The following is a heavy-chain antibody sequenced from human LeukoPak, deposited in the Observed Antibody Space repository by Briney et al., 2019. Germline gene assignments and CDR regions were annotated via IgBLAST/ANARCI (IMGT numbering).Heavy chain of an antibody. CDR1: GFTFRRHA. CDR3: AEDRWFGELSHYYYGMDV. CDR2: ISYDGSTK. Sequence: PGRSLRLSCAACGFTFRRHAMHWVRQAPGKGLEWVAVISYDGSTKYYADSVKGRFTISRDNSENTLHLQMNSLGADDTAVYYCAEDRWFGELSHYYYGMDVWGQGTTVTVSS. D-gene: IGHD3-10*01. V-gene: IGHV3-30*18. J-gene: IGHJ6*02.